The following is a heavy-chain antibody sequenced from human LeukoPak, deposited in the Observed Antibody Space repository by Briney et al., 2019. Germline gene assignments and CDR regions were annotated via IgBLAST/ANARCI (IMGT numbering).Heavy chain of an antibody. V-gene: IGHV4-59*01. CDR2: IYYSGST. CDR3: ASDGVSAAAGSFDL. CDR1: GGSISSYY. J-gene: IGHJ2*01. Sequence: SETLSLTCTVSGGSISSYYWSWIRQPPGKGLEWIGYIYYSGSTNYNPSLKSRVTISVDTSKNQFSLKLSSVPAADTAVYYCASDGVSAAAGSFDLWGRGTLVTVSS. D-gene: IGHD6-13*01.